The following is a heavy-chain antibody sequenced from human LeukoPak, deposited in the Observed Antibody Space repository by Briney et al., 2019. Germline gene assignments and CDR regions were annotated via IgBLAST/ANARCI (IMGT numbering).Heavy chain of an antibody. V-gene: IGHV3-21*01. CDR1: GFTFSSYE. J-gene: IGHJ4*02. CDR3: ARANNDFWSGYYDFDY. Sequence: PGGSLRLSCAASGFTFSSYEMNWVRQAPGKGLEWVSSISSSSSYIYYADSVKGRFTISRDNAKNSLYLQMNSLRAEDTAVYYCARANNDFWSGYYDFDYWGQGTLVTVSS. D-gene: IGHD3-3*01. CDR2: ISSSSSYI.